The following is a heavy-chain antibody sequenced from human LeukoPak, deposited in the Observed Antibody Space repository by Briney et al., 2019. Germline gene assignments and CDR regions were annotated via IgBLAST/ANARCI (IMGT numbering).Heavy chain of an antibody. CDR2: INSDGSST. J-gene: IGHJ3*02. CDR3: ARDEGGYGPAFDI. V-gene: IGHV3-74*01. Sequence: GGSLRLSCAASGFTFSAFWMHWVRQAPGKGLVWVSRINSDGSSTTYADSVKGRFTVSRDNAKNTLYLQMDSLRAEDSAVYYCARDEGGYGPAFDIWGQGTMVTVSS. D-gene: IGHD5-12*01. CDR1: GFTFSAFW.